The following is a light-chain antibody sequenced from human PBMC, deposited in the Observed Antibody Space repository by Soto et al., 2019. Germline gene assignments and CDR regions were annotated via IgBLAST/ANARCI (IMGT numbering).Light chain of an antibody. CDR1: QRISGW. J-gene: IGKJ1*01. CDR3: QQYDSFSVT. CDR2: DVS. V-gene: IGKV1-5*01. Sequence: DIQMTQSPSTLSASVGDTVTITCRASQRISGWLAWHQQKQGKAXKLXIYDVSALKRGVPPRFSGSGSGTELTITISSLQPEDFETYYCQQYDSFSVTFGQGTKVDIK.